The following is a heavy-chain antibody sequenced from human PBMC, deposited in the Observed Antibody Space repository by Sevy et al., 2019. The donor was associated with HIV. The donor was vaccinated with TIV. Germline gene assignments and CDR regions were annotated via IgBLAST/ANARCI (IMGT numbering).Heavy chain of an antibody. CDR1: GFTFSNYW. V-gene: IGHV3-7*01. CDR2: IKEDGSDK. J-gene: IGHJ4*02. CDR3: VRDGLASATDFDY. Sequence: GGSLRLSCEVSGFTFSNYWMTWVRQAPGKGLEWVANIKEDGSDKYYGDSVKGRFSLSRDNAKNSLYLQMDSLRAEDTAAYYCVRDGLASATDFDYWGQGTLVTVSS. D-gene: IGHD2-15*01.